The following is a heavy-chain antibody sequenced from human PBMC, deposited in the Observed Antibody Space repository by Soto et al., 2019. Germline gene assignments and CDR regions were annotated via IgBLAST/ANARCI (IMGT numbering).Heavy chain of an antibody. J-gene: IGHJ4*02. CDR2: IVPIFETL. Sequence: QVQLVQSGAEVKKPGSSVKVSCKASGATFSGYAINWVRQAPGQGLEWLGRIVPIFETLNYAERFQGRVAITADESTTTVYMELTNLTHEDTAVYYCVVMGYVAVSNPRSFDYWGQGTQVTVSS. CDR1: GATFSGYA. CDR3: VVMGYVAVSNPRSFDY. D-gene: IGHD6-19*01. V-gene: IGHV1-69*18.